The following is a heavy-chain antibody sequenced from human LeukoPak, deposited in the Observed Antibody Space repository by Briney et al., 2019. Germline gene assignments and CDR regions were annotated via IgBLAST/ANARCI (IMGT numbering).Heavy chain of an antibody. CDR3: ASACMGGDCYLDI. D-gene: IGHD2-21*02. J-gene: IGHJ3*02. CDR2: ISAYNGNT. CDR1: GYTFTSYG. V-gene: IGHV1-18*01. Sequence: ASVKVSCKASGYTFTSYGISWVRQAPGQRLEWMGWISAYNGNTNYAQKLQGRVTMTTDTSTSTAYMELRSLRSDDTPVYYCASACMGGDCYLDIWGQGTMVTVSS.